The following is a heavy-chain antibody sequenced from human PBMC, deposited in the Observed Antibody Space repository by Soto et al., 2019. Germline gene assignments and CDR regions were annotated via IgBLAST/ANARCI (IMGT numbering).Heavy chain of an antibody. D-gene: IGHD2-8*01. J-gene: IGHJ6*02. CDR3: SRKVWLQDLVLGVSAPRWMRGMDV. CDR2: IYYRGST. CDR1: GGSISTGDYY. Sequence: SQTLSLTCTLSGGSISTGDYYWSWNRQHPWKGPEWIGYIYYRGSTYYNPSLKSRVTISVETSKNQFSLKLSFLTAADTSVYYCSRKVWLQDLVLGVSAPRWMRGMDVWSQGTRGTAP. V-gene: IGHV4-31*03.